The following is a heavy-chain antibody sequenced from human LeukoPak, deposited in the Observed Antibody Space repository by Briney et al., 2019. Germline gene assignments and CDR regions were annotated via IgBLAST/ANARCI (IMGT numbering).Heavy chain of an antibody. D-gene: IGHD6-13*01. V-gene: IGHV1-46*01. J-gene: IGHJ5*02. Sequence: ASVKVSCKASGYTFTGYYMHWVRQAPGQGLEWMGIINPSGGSTSYAQKFQGRVTMTRDTSTSTVYMELSSLRSEDTAVYYCAREQQLGGVRFDPWGQGTLVTVSS. CDR2: INPSGGST. CDR1: GYTFTGYY. CDR3: AREQQLGGVRFDP.